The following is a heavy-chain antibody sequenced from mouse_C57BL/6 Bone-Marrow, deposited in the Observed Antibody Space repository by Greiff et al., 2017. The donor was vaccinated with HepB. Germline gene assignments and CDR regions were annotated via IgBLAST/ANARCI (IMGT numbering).Heavy chain of an antibody. D-gene: IGHD2-4*01. J-gene: IGHJ4*01. CDR1: GYTFTSYG. CDR3: ARWVAYDYDGAMDY. Sequence: QLQQSGAELARPGASVKLSCKASGYTFTSYGISWVKQRTGQGLEWIGEIYPRSGNTYYNEKFKGKATLTADKSSSTAYMELRSLTSEDSAVYFCARWVAYDYDGAMDYWGQGTSVTVSS. CDR2: IYPRSGNT. V-gene: IGHV1-81*01.